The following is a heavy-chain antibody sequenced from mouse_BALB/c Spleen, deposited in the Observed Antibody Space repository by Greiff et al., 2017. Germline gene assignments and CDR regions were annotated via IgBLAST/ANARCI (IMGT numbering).Heavy chain of an antibody. Sequence: DVKLQESGPGLVKPSQSLSLTCTVTGYSITSDYAWNWIRQFPGNKLEWMGYISYSGSTSYNPSLKSRISITRDTSKNQFFLQLNSVTTEDTATYYCARRGLAGGGYYAMDYWGQGTSVTVSS. CDR3: ARRGLAGGGYYAMDY. D-gene: IGHD6-1*01. V-gene: IGHV3-2*02. J-gene: IGHJ4*01. CDR1: GYSITSDYA. CDR2: ISYSGST.